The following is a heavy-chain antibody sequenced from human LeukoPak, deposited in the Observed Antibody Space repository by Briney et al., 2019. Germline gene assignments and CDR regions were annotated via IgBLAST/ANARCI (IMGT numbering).Heavy chain of an antibody. CDR2: MRSDGTNE. Sequence: GGSLRLSCAASGFTFSSYAMSWVRQAPGKGLEWVAFMRSDGTNEEYAESVKGRFAISRDNSKNTVYLQMNSLRFEDTAVYYCAKAFGSGSYIIDHWGRGTLVTVSS. V-gene: IGHV3-30*02. CDR3: AKAFGSGSYIIDH. D-gene: IGHD3-10*01. CDR1: GFTFSSYA. J-gene: IGHJ4*02.